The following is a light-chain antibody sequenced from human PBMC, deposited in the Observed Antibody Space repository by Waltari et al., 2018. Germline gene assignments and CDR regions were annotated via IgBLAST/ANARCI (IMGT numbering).Light chain of an antibody. CDR2: DVS. J-gene: IGLJ1*01. Sequence: QSALTQPASVSGSPGQSITIPCTGTSSDVGDNNSVSWYQQFPGKAPQLIIYDVSNRPSGVSNRFSGSKSGNTASLTISGLQAGDEADYSCTTHTSSSTYVFGTGTKVSVL. CDR1: SSDVGDNNS. V-gene: IGLV2-14*01. CDR3: TTHTSSSTYV.